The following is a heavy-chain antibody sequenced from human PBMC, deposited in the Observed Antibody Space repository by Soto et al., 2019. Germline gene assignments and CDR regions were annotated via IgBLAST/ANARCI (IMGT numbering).Heavy chain of an antibody. CDR1: GYTFTSYY. CDR2: INPSGGST. D-gene: IGHD2-21*01. V-gene: IGHV1-46*01. CDR3: ARDLDVVGPFDY. Sequence: ASVKVSCNASGYTFTSYYMHWVLQAPGQGLEWMGIINPSGGSTSYAQKFQGRVTMTRDTSTSTVYMELSSLRSEDTAVYYCARDLDVVGPFDYWGQGTLVTVSS. J-gene: IGHJ4*02.